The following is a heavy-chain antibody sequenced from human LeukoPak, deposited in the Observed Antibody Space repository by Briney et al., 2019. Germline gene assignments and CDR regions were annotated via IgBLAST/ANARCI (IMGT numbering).Heavy chain of an antibody. D-gene: IGHD1-26*01. J-gene: IGHJ3*02. Sequence: SETLSLTCTVSGGSISSYYWSWIRQPPGKGLEWIGYIYYSGSTNYNPSLKSRVTISVDTSKNQFSLKLSSVTAADTAVYYCARDSSLLPGDEVEAFDIWGRGTMVTVSS. CDR1: GGSISSYY. V-gene: IGHV4-59*01. CDR3: ARDSSLLPGDEVEAFDI. CDR2: IYYSGST.